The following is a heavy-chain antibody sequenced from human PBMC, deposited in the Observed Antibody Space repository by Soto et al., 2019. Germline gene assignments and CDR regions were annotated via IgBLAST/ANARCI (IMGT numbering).Heavy chain of an antibody. J-gene: IGHJ4*02. D-gene: IGHD1-26*01. CDR2: IYYSGST. Sequence: PSETLSLTCSVSGGSISSSSYFWGWIRQPPGKGLEWIGSIYYSGSTYYNPSLKSRVTISVDTSKNRFSLKVNSMTAADTAVYYCARQGVGASDYWGQGTLVTVSS. V-gene: IGHV4-39*01. CDR1: GGSISSSSYF. CDR3: ARQGVGASDY.